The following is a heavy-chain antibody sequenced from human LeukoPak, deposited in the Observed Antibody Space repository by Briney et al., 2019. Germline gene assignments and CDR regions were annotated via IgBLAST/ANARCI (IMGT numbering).Heavy chain of an antibody. V-gene: IGHV3-33*01. Sequence: GGSLRLSCAASGFTFSSYGMHWVRQAPGKGLEWVAVIWYDGSNKYYADSVKGRFTISRDNSKNTLYLQMNSLRAEDTAVYYCARAGDYDSSGYYHTVWFDYWGQGTLVTVSS. CDR2: IWYDGSNK. D-gene: IGHD3-22*01. J-gene: IGHJ4*02. CDR3: ARAGDYDSSGYYHTVWFDY. CDR1: GFTFSSYG.